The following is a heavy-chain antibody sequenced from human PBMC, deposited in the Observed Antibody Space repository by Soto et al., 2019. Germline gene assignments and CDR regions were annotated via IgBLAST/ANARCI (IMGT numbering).Heavy chain of an antibody. CDR1: GFTFSSYV. J-gene: IGHJ4*02. V-gene: IGHV3-23*01. D-gene: IGHD3-16*02. CDR2: ISGRGATT. Sequence: DVQVLEAGGALVQPGGSLRLSCPASGFTFSSYVMSWVRQTAGKGLDWVSTISGRGATTYYADSVKGRFTISRDNSNNTLSLQMNSLRAEDTAVYYCANIGSLGAPGNFWGQGILVTVSS. CDR3: ANIGSLGAPGNF.